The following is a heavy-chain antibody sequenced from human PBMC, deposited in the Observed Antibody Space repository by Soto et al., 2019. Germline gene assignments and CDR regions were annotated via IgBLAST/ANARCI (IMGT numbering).Heavy chain of an antibody. CDR2: IYHSGST. Sequence: SETLSLTCGVSGYSISSGYYWGWIRQPPGKGLEWIGTIYHSGSTYYNPSLKSRVTISVDTSKNQFSLKLSSVTAADAAVYYCARESGGYSYGPPPAFDIWGQGTMVTVSS. D-gene: IGHD5-18*01. J-gene: IGHJ3*02. CDR1: GYSISSGYY. V-gene: IGHV4-38-2*02. CDR3: ARESGGYSYGPPPAFDI.